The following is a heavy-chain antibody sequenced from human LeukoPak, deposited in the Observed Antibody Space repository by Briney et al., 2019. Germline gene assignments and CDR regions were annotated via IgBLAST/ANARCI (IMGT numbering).Heavy chain of an antibody. V-gene: IGHV7-4-1*02. J-gene: IGHJ5*02. CDR2: INTNTGNP. CDR3: ARDNRSSWYYWFDP. CDR1: GYTFTSYA. D-gene: IGHD6-13*01. Sequence: ASVKVSCKASGYTFTSYAMNWVRQAPGQGLEWMGWINTNTGNPTYAQGFTGRFVFSLDTSVSTAYLQISSLKAEDTAVYYCARDNRSSWYYWFDPWGQGTLVTVSS.